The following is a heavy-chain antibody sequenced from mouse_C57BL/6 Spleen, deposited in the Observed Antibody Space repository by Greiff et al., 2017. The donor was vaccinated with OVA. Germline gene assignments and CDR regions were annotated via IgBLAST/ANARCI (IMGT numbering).Heavy chain of an antibody. V-gene: IGHV5-16*01. CDR1: GFTFSDYY. CDR2: INYDGSST. Sequence: EVMLVESEGGLVQPGSSMKLSCTASGFTFSDYYMAWVRQVPEKGLEWVANINYDGSSTYYLDSLKSRFIISRDNAKNILYLQMSSLKSEDTATYYCARDRHYGSDAMDYWGQGTSVTVSS. CDR3: ARDRHYGSDAMDY. D-gene: IGHD1-1*01. J-gene: IGHJ4*01.